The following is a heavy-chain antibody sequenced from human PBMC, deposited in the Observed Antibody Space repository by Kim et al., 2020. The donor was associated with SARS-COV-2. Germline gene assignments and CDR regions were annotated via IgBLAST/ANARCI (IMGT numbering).Heavy chain of an antibody. CDR3: ARTYSSGWYSRFQH. V-gene: IGHV4-34*01. D-gene: IGHD6-19*01. CDR2: INHSGST. CDR1: GGSFSGYY. Sequence: SETLSLTCAVYGGSFSGYYWSWIRQPPGKGLEWIGEINHSGSTNYNPSLKSRVTISVDTSKNQFSLKLSSVTAADTAVYYCARTYSSGWYSRFQHWGQGT. J-gene: IGHJ1*01.